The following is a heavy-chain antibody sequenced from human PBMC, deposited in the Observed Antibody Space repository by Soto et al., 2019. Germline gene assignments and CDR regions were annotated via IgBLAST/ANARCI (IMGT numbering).Heavy chain of an antibody. J-gene: IGHJ4*02. Sequence: TGGSLRRSCAASGFTFDDYGMSWVRQAPGKGLEWVSGINWNGGSTGYADSVKGRFTISRDNAKNSLYLQMNSLRAEDTALYYCARAPYDSSGYYYYFDYWGQGTLVTVSS. CDR3: ARAPYDSSGYYYYFDY. CDR2: INWNGGST. V-gene: IGHV3-20*04. CDR1: GFTFDDYG. D-gene: IGHD3-22*01.